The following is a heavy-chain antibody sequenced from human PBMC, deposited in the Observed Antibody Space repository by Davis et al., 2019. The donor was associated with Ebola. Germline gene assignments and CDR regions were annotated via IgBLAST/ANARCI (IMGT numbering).Heavy chain of an antibody. D-gene: IGHD5-24*01. CDR1: GGSFSGYY. CDR2: ISHSGST. CDR3: ARQRWLQSPITWYFDL. V-gene: IGHV4-34*01. Sequence: PSETLSLTCAVYGGSFSGYYWSWIRQSPGKGLEWIGEISHSGSTNYNPSLESRVTISIDTSKNQFSLKLTSVTAADTAMYYCARQRWLQSPITWYFDLWGRGTLVIVSS. J-gene: IGHJ2*01.